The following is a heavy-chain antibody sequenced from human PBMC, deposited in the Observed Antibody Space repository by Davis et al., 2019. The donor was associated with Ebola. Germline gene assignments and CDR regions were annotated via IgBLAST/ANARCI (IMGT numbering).Heavy chain of an antibody. CDR3: TISSSGLDY. J-gene: IGHJ4*02. CDR1: GFTFSGSA. CDR2: IRSKANSYAT. D-gene: IGHD2-8*02. V-gene: IGHV3-73*01. Sequence: GESLKISCAASGFTFSGSAMHWVRQASGKGLEWVGRIRSKANSYATAYAASVKGRFTISRDDSKNTAYLQMNSLKTEDTAVYYCTISSSGLDYWGQGTLVTVSS.